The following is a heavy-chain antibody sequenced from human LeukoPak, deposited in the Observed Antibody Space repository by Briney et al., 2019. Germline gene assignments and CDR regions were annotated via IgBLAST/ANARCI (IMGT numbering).Heavy chain of an antibody. CDR3: ARDEKRNVVPFDY. CDR1: GFTFSSYS. J-gene: IGHJ4*02. V-gene: IGHV3-21*01. D-gene: IGHD2-21*01. CDR2: ISSSSSYI. Sequence: GGSLRLSCAASGFTFSSYSMNWVRQAPGKGLEWVSSISSSSSYIYYADSVKGRFTISRDNAKNSLYLQMNSLRAEDTAVYYCARDEKRNVVPFDYWGQGTLVTVSS.